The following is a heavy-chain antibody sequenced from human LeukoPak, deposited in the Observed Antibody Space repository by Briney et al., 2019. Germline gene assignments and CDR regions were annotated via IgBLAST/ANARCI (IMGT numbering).Heavy chain of an antibody. V-gene: IGHV3-53*05. J-gene: IGHJ3*02. Sequence: GGSLRLSCAASGFTVSSNYMSWVRQAPGKGLEWVSVIYSGGSTYYADSVKGRFTISRDNAKNSLYLQMNSLRAEDTALYYCAKDRGYSYGSDAFDIWGQGTMVTVSS. D-gene: IGHD5-18*01. CDR1: GFTVSSNY. CDR3: AKDRGYSYGSDAFDI. CDR2: IYSGGST.